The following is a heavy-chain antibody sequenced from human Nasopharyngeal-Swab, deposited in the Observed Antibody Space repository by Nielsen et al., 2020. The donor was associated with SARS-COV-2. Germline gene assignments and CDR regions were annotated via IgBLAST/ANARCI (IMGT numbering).Heavy chain of an antibody. CDR2: IYYSGST. CDR1: GGSVSSGSYY. V-gene: IGHV4-61*01. CDR3: ARVGPPAVAGTGPADY. J-gene: IGHJ4*02. D-gene: IGHD6-19*01. Sequence: SETLSLTCTVSGGSVSSGSYYWSWIRQPPGKGLEWIGYIYYSGSTNHNPSLKSRVTISVDTSKNQFSLKLSSVTAADTAVYYCARVGPPAVAGTGPADYWGQGTLVTVSS.